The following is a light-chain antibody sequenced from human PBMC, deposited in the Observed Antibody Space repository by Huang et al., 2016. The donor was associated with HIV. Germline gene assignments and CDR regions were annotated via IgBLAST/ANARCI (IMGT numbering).Light chain of an antibody. J-gene: IGKJ2*01. CDR1: QSVSGSN. V-gene: IGKV3-20*01. CDR3: QHYGTLFT. CDR2: GAS. Sequence: EIILTQSPATLSLSPGERATLSCRASQSVSGSNLARYQQKLGQAPRLLIYGASTRATGIPYRFSASGSGTDFTLTINRLEPEDFAVYYCQHYGTLFTFGQGTEVEIK.